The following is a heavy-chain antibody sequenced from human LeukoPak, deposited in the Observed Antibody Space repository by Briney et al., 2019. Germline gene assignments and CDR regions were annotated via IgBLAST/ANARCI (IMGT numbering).Heavy chain of an antibody. V-gene: IGHV4-30-4*01. CDR1: GGSISSGDYY. CDR2: IYYSGST. CDR3: ATGGRITMVRGPRADAFDI. D-gene: IGHD3-10*01. J-gene: IGHJ3*02. Sequence: PSETLSLTCTVSGGSISSGDYYWSWIRQPPGKGLEWIGYIYYSGSTYYNPSLKSRVTISVDTSKKQFSLKLSSVTAADTAVYYCATGGRITMVRGPRADAFDIWGQGTMVTVSS.